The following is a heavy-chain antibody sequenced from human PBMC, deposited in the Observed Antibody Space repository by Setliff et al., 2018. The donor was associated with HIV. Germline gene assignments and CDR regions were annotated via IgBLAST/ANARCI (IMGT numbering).Heavy chain of an antibody. CDR1: GYTFTTHA. CDR2: INAGNGNT. D-gene: IGHD6-13*01. Sequence: ASVNVSCKASGYTFTTHAMHWVRQAPGQRLEWMGWINAGNGNTKYSQEFQGRVTITKDTSASTAYMELSSLRSEDMAVYYCAREGAAAGLDLDYWGQGTLVTVSS. J-gene: IGHJ4*02. V-gene: IGHV1-3*03. CDR3: AREGAAAGLDLDY.